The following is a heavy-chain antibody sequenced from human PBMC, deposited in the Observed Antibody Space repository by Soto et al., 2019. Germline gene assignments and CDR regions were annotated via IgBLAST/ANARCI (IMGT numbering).Heavy chain of an antibody. Sequence: QVQLVQSGAEVKKPGYSVKVSCKASGCTFSSYAISWVRQAPGQRLEWMGGINPIFGKANYAQKLQARVMITADESTSTAYMELSSLRSEDTAVYYWARHVYCGKMREYWGQGSRVTVSS. CDR1: GCTFSSYA. V-gene: IGHV1-69*12. CDR3: ARHVYCGKMREY. CDR2: INPIFGKA. D-gene: IGHD2-15*01. J-gene: IGHJ4*02.